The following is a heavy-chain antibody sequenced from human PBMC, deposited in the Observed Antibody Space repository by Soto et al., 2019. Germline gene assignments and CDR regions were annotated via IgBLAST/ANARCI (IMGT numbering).Heavy chain of an antibody. D-gene: IGHD3-9*01. J-gene: IGHJ3*02. Sequence: QITLKESGPALVKPTQTLTLNCTFSGISLNTRGVGVAWLRQPPGKALECLALIYWDDGQRYSPSLKSRLTFTKDTSKNQVVLTMTNMATVDTATYYCARRGPGYDILTGLDVFDIWGQGTMVTVSS. CDR3: ARRGPGYDILTGLDVFDI. CDR2: IYWDDGQ. CDR1: GISLNTRGVG. V-gene: IGHV2-5*02.